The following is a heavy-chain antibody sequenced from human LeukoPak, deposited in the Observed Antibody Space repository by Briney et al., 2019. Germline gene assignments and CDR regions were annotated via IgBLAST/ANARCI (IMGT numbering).Heavy chain of an antibody. CDR1: GFTFSNAW. J-gene: IGHJ4*02. CDR3: TTVVEGYSYGYLGYFDY. CDR2: IKSKTDGGTT. D-gene: IGHD5-18*01. V-gene: IGHV3-15*01. Sequence: PGGSLRLSCAASGFTFSNAWMSWVRQAPGKGLEWVGRIKSKTDGGTTDYAAPVKGRFTISRDDSKHTLYRQMNSLKTDDTRGYYRTTVVEGYSYGYLGYFDYWGQGTLVTVSS.